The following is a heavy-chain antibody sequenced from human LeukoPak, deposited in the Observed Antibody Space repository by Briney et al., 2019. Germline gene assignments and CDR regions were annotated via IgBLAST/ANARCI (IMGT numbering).Heavy chain of an antibody. J-gene: IGHJ4*02. Sequence: PGGSLRLSCAASEFTLSSYSMNWVRQAPGKGLEWVSSISSSSSYIYYADSVKGRFTISRDNAKNSLYLQMNSLRAEDTAVYYCARTEXWLXXSRYYXXXXGQGXXXXVS. CDR3: ARTEXWLXXSRYYXXX. V-gene: IGHV3-21*01. CDR2: ISSSSSYI. D-gene: IGHD6-19*01. CDR1: EFTLSSYS.